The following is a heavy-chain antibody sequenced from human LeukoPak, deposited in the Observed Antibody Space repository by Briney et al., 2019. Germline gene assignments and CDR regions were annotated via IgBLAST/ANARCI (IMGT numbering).Heavy chain of an antibody. CDR3: ARRVSVAGSFYFDY. V-gene: IGHV1-2*02. J-gene: IGHJ4*02. Sequence: ASVKVSCKASGYTFTGYGISWVRQAPGQGLEWVGWINPNSGGTNYPQKFQGRVTMTRDTSISTAYMDLSRLRSDDTAVYYCARRVSVAGSFYFDYWGQGALVIVSS. CDR1: GYTFTGYG. CDR2: INPNSGGT. D-gene: IGHD6-19*01.